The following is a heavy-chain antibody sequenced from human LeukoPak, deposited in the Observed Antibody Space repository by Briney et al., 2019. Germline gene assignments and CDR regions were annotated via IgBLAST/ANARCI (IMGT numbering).Heavy chain of an antibody. J-gene: IGHJ4*02. CDR3: ARIAPAAMYFDY. CDR1: GGSISSYY. V-gene: IGHV4-59*01. Sequence: KPTETLSLTCTVSGGSISSYYWSWIRQPPGKGLEWIGYIYYSGSTNYNPSLKSRVTISVDTSKNQFSLKLSSVTAADTAVYYCARIAPAAMYFDYWGQGTLLTVSS. D-gene: IGHD2-2*01. CDR2: IYYSGST.